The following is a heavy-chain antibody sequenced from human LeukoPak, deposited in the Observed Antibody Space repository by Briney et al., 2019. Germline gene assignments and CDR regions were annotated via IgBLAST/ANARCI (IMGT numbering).Heavy chain of an antibody. CDR1: GGSIGSSSYY. J-gene: IGHJ5*02. Sequence: SETLSLTCTVSGGSIGSSSYYWGWIRQPPGKGLERIGGIYYSGSTYYNPSLRSRVTISVDTSKNQFSLKLSSVTAADTAVYYCARGVVVTAIRPMYNWFDPWGQGTLVTVSS. CDR3: ARGVVVTAIRPMYNWFDP. V-gene: IGHV4-39*07. D-gene: IGHD2-21*02. CDR2: IYYSGST.